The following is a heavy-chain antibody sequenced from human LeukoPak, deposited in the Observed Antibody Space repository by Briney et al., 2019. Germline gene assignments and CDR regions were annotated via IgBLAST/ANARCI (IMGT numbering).Heavy chain of an antibody. Sequence: GGSLRLSCAASGFTFSSYAMHWVRQAPGKGLEWVAVISYDGSNKYYADSVKGRFTISRDNSKNTLYLHMNSLRAEDTAVYYCAREGVTTGLLDYWGQGTLVTVSS. CDR2: ISYDGSNK. V-gene: IGHV3-30*04. J-gene: IGHJ4*02. CDR3: AREGVTTGLLDY. D-gene: IGHD4-17*01. CDR1: GFTFSSYA.